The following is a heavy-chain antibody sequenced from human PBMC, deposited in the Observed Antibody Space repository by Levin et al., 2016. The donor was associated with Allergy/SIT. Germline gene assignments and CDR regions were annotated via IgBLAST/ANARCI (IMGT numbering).Heavy chain of an antibody. J-gene: IGHJ4*02. CDR3: ARPPNWLYFDY. D-gene: IGHD3-9*01. Sequence: GESLKISCAASGFTFSDYYMTWIRQAPGKGLEWVSYIDTSGNIIYYADSVTGRFTVSRDNAKNSLYLQMNSLSAEDTAVYYCARPPNWLYFDYWGQGALVTVSS. CDR1: GFTFSDYY. V-gene: IGHV3-11*01. CDR2: IDTSGNII.